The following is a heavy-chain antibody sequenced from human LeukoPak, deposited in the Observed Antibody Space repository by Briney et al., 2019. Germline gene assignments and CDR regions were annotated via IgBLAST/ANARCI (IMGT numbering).Heavy chain of an antibody. J-gene: IGHJ6*04. CDR3: AVVPAAMLMDV. Sequence: GGSLRLSCAASGFIFSSYWMSWVRQAPGKGLEWVAIIKQDGSEKYYVDSVKGRFTISRDNAKNSLYLQVNSLRAEDTAVYYCAVVPAAMLMDVWGKGTTVTISS. D-gene: IGHD2-2*01. CDR1: GFIFSSYW. V-gene: IGHV3-7*01. CDR2: IKQDGSEK.